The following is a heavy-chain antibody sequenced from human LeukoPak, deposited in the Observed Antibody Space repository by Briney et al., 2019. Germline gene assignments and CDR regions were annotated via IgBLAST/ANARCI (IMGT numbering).Heavy chain of an antibody. Sequence: GGSLRLSCAASGFTFSSYSTNWVRQAPGKGLEWVSSISSSSSYIYYADSVKGRFTISRDNAKNSLYLQMNSLRAEDTAVYYCARDPYYYDSSGYYYVTAFDIWGQGIMVTVSS. D-gene: IGHD3-22*01. CDR3: ARDPYYYDSSGYYYVTAFDI. CDR1: GFTFSSYS. CDR2: ISSSSSYI. J-gene: IGHJ3*02. V-gene: IGHV3-21*01.